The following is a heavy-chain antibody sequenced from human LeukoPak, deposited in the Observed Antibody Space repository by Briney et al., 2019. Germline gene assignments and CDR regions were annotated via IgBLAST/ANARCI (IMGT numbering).Heavy chain of an antibody. V-gene: IGHV4-39*07. CDR2: IYYSGST. D-gene: IGHD3-9*01. CDR1: GGSISSSSYY. CDR3: ARGVRHFDWLLYLLWFDP. J-gene: IGHJ5*02. Sequence: SETLSLTCTVSGGSISSSSYYWGWIRQPPGKGLEWIGSIYYSGSTYYNPSLKSRVTISVDTSKNQFSLKLSSVTAADTAVYYCARGVRHFDWLLYLLWFDPWGQGTLVTVSS.